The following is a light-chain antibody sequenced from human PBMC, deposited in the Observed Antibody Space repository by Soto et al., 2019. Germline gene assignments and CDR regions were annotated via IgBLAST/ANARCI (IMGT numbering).Light chain of an antibody. CDR2: DAS. Sequence: EIVLTQSPATLSLSPGERATLSCGASQSISCYLAWYQQKPGLAPRLIIYDASIRATGIPDRFSGSESETVFTLTISRLQPEDFAVYYCRQYGTSLTSGPGTKVYIK. J-gene: IGKJ3*01. V-gene: IGKV3D-20*01. CDR3: RQYGTSLT. CDR1: QSISCY.